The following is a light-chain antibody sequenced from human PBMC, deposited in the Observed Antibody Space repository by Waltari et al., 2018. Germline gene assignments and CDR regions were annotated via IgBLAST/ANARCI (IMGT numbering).Light chain of an antibody. J-gene: IGKJ2*01. Sequence: DIQMTQSHSTLSASIGDRVTFTCRASQRINSWLAWYQQKPGKAPKLLIYKASNLDSGVLSRFSGSGSGTEFTVTISSLQPDDLATYYCQQYDSFPYTFGQGTKLEIK. CDR3: QQYDSFPYT. CDR2: KAS. V-gene: IGKV1-5*03. CDR1: QRINSW.